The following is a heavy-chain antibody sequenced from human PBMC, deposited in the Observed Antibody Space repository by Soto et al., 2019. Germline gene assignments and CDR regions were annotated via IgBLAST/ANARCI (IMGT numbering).Heavy chain of an antibody. CDR3: GREGGYGDADDAFDI. D-gene: IGHD4-17*01. J-gene: IGHJ3*02. V-gene: IGHV4-59*01. Sequence: PSETMALTCTASGGSICSYYWSWIRKPPGKGLEWIGYIYYGGSTNYNPSLKSRVTISVDTSKNQFSLKLSSVTAADTAVYYCGREGGYGDADDAFDIWGQGTMVTVSS. CDR1: GGSICSYY. CDR2: IYYGGST.